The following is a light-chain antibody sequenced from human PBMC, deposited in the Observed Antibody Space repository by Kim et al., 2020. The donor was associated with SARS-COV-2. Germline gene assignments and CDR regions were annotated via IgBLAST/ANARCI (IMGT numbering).Light chain of an antibody. J-gene: IGKJ1*01. CDR2: GAS. Sequence: EIMFSHSPFLLSLSPGERATLSCRASQSVSSSSLAWYQHKPGQAPRLLIYGASSRATGIPDRFSGSGSGTDFTLTISRLEPEDFAVYYCQQYGGSPRTFGQGTKVDIK. V-gene: IGKV3-20*01. CDR1: QSVSSSS. CDR3: QQYGGSPRT.